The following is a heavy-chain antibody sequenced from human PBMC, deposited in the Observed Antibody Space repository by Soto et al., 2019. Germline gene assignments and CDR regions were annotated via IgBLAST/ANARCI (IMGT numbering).Heavy chain of an antibody. J-gene: IGHJ4*02. D-gene: IGHD3-22*01. CDR3: ARETYYYDSSGYTHFDY. CDR1: GYTFTGYY. CDR2: INPNSGGT. Sequence: QVQLVQSGAEVKKPGASVKVSCKASGYTFTGYYMHWVRQAPGQGLEWMGWINPNSGGTNYAQKFQGWVTMTRDTSISTAYMELSRPRSDDTAVYYCARETYYYDSSGYTHFDYWGQGTLVTVSS. V-gene: IGHV1-2*04.